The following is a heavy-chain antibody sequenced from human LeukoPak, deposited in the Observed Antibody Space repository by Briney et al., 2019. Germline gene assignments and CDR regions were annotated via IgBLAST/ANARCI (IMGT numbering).Heavy chain of an antibody. CDR1: GYPLTVYY. V-gene: IGHV1-2*02. CDR2: INCNSGGT. Sequence: ASVKDSCKASGYPLTVYYVRWGRPAPGQGLGWMGWINCNSGGTNYAQKFQGRVNMTRDTSISTVYMEVSSLRSDDTAVYYCARDRYNSGWYFDYWGQGTLVTVSS. D-gene: IGHD6-19*01. J-gene: IGHJ4*02. CDR3: ARDRYNSGWYFDY.